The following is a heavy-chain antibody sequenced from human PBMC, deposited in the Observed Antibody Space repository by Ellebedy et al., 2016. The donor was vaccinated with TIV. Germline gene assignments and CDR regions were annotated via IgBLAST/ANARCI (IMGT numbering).Heavy chain of an antibody. CDR3: ARGDSYGNFY. Sequence: GESLKISCAASGFTLSSYWMHWVRQAPGKGLVWVSRVSSDGTATTYAHSVRGRFTISRDNAKSTLSLQMDSLRAEDTAVYYCARGDSYGNFYWGQGTLVTVSS. CDR1: GFTLSSYW. CDR2: VSSDGTAT. J-gene: IGHJ4*02. D-gene: IGHD5-18*01. V-gene: IGHV3-74*01.